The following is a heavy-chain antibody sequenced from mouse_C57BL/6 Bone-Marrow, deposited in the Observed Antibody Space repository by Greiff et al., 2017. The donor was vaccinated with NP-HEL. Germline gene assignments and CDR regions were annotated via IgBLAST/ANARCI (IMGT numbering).Heavy chain of an antibody. CDR2: INPYNGGT. D-gene: IGHD1-1*01. CDR3: ARSDYYGSSYDAMDY. J-gene: IGHJ4*01. CDR1: GYTFTDYY. Sequence: VQLQQSGPVLVKPGASVKMSCKASGYTFTDYYMNWVKQSHGKSLEWIGVINPYNGGTSYNQKFKGKATLTVDKSSSKAYMELHSLTSEDSAVYYCARSDYYGSSYDAMDYWGQGTSVTVSS. V-gene: IGHV1-19*01.